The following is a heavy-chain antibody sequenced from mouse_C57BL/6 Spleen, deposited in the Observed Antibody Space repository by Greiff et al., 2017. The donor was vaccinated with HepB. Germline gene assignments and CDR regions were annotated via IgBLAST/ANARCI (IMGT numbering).Heavy chain of an antibody. V-gene: IGHV1-63*01. CDR3: ASSWAYYFDY. CDR2: IYPGGGYT. D-gene: IGHD4-1*01. CDR1: GYTFTNYW. J-gene: IGHJ2*01. Sequence: QVQLQQSGAELVRPGPSVKMSCKASGYTFTNYWIGWAKQRPGHGLEWIGDIYPGGGYTNYNEKFKGKATLTADKSSSTAYMQFSSLTSEDSAIYYCASSWAYYFDYWGQGTTLTVSS.